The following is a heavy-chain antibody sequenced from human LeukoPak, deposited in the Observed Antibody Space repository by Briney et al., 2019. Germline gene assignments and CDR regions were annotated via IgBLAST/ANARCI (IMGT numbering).Heavy chain of an antibody. CDR2: IYSDGTT. D-gene: IGHD5-18*01. CDR3: ATGRGFSYGLFDY. CDR1: GFAVINNY. J-gene: IGHJ4*02. Sequence: GGSLRLSCAASGFAVINNYMSWVRQAPGKGLAWVSVIYSDGTTVYADSVKGRFTISRDNSKNTLYLQMNSLRAEDTAVYYCATGRGFSYGLFDYRGQGTLVTVSS. V-gene: IGHV3-66*01.